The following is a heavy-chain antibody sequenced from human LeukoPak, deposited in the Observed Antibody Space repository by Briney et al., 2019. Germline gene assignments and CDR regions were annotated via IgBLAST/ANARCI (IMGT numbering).Heavy chain of an antibody. CDR3: ARGWLLDYYYYYGMDV. CDR1: GYTFTGYY. Sequence: GASVKVSCKASGYTFTGYYMHWVRQAPGQGLEWMGRINPNSGGTNYAQKLQGRVTMTTDTSTSTAYMELRSLRSDDTAVYYCARGWLLDYYYYYGMDVWGQGTTVTVSS. V-gene: IGHV1-2*06. D-gene: IGHD3-22*01. CDR2: INPNSGGT. J-gene: IGHJ6*02.